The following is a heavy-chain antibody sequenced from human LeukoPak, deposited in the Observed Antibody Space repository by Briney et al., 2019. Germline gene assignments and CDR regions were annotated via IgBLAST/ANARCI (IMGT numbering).Heavy chain of an antibody. V-gene: IGHV3-23*01. Sequence: GGSLRLSCAASGFTFTNYAKTWVRQAPGKGLGWVSSISGSGGSTYYADSAKGRFTISRDTSKNMLFLEMNSLRAEDTAVYYCAKAGVGGTKYFFDFWGQGTLVTVSS. CDR1: GFTFTNYA. CDR2: ISGSGGST. CDR3: AKAGVGGTKYFFDF. J-gene: IGHJ4*02. D-gene: IGHD1-26*01.